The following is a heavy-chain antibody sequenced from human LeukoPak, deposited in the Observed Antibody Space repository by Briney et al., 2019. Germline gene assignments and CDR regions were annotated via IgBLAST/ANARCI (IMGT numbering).Heavy chain of an antibody. V-gene: IGHV1-18*01. CDR2: ISAYNGNT. J-gene: IGHJ3*02. Sequence: ASVKVSCKASGYTFTSYGISWVLQAPGQGLEWMGWISAYNGNTNYAQKLQGRVTMTTDTSTSTAYMELRSLRSDDTAVYYCARDQWGYYYDSSGYYSVDAFDIWGQGTMVTVSS. CDR1: GYTFTSYG. CDR3: ARDQWGYYYDSSGYYSVDAFDI. D-gene: IGHD3-22*01.